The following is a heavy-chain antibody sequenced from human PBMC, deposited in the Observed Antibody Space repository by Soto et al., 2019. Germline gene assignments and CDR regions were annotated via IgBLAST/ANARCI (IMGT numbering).Heavy chain of an antibody. J-gene: IGHJ6*02. CDR2: IIPIFGTA. D-gene: IGHD5-18*01. CDR1: GWTFSSYA. Sequence: ASVKVSCKASGWTFSSYAISWVRQAPGQGREWMGGIIPIFGTANYAQKFQGRVTITADESTSTAYMELSSLRSEDTAVYYCAGWVDLWLTSTYYYYGMDVWGQGTTVTVSS. CDR3: AGWVDLWLTSTYYYYGMDV. V-gene: IGHV1-69*13.